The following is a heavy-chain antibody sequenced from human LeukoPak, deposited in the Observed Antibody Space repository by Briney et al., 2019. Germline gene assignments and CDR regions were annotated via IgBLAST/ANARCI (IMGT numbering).Heavy chain of an antibody. J-gene: IGHJ4*02. V-gene: IGHV4-59*01. CDR1: GGSINSYY. CDR2: IHYSGST. CDR3: VRGGPPMVTRFGY. Sequence: SETLSLTCTVSGGSINSYYWSWIRQPPGKGLEWIGYIHYSGSTNYNPSLQSRVTISVDTSKNQFSLILRSVTAADTAVYYCVRGGPPMVTRFGYWGQGALVSVS. D-gene: IGHD4-17*01.